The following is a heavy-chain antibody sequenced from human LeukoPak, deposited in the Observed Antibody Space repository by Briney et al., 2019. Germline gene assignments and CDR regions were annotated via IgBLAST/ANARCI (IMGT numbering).Heavy chain of an antibody. CDR1: GFTVSSNY. CDR2: IYSGGST. V-gene: IGHV3-53*01. CDR3: ARGRVVPAAILSEYFQH. Sequence: PGGSLRLSCAASGFTVSSNYMSWVRQAPGKGLEWVSVIYSGGSTYYADSVKGRFTISRDNAKNSLHLQMNSLRAEDTAVYYCARGRVVPAAILSEYFQHWGQGTLVTVSS. J-gene: IGHJ1*01. D-gene: IGHD2-2*02.